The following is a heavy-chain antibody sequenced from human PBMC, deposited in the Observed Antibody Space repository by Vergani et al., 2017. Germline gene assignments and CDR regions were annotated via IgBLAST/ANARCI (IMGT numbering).Heavy chain of an antibody. CDR1: GFTFSSYS. CDR2: ISSSSSTI. Sequence: EVQLVESGGGLVQPGGSLRLSCAASGFTFSSYSMNWVRQAPGKGLEWVSYISSSSSTIYYADSVKGRFTISRDNAKNSLYLQMNSLRAEDTDVYYCARGGGGASWAFDYWGQGTLVTVSS. V-gene: IGHV3-48*04. J-gene: IGHJ4*02. CDR3: ARGGGGASWAFDY. D-gene: IGHD1-26*01.